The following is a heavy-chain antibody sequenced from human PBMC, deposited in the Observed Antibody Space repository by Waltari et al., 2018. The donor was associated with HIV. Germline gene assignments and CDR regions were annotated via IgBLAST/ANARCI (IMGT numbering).Heavy chain of an antibody. CDR2: IYWNDDK. J-gene: IGHJ3*02. D-gene: IGHD3-9*01. CDR3: AHRPYFDWLPMGAFDI. Sequence: QITLKESGPTLVKPTQTLTLTCTFSGFSLSTSGVGVGWIRQPPGKALEWLALIYWNDDKRYSPSLKSRLTITKDTSKNQVVLTMTNMDPVDTAIYYCAHRPYFDWLPMGAFDIWGQGTMVTVSS. V-gene: IGHV2-5*01. CDR1: GFSLSTSGVG.